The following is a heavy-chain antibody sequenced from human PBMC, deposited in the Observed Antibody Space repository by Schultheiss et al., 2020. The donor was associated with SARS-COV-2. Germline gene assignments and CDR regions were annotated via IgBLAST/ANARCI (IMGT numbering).Heavy chain of an antibody. CDR2: IYYSGST. Sequence: SETLSLTCAVYGGSFSGYYWSWIRQPPGKGLEWIGYIYYSGSTYYNPSLKSRVTISVDTSKNQFSLKLSSVTAADTAVYYCARGFDSWGQGTLVTVSS. V-gene: IGHV4-59*08. CDR1: GGSFSGYY. CDR3: ARGFDS. J-gene: IGHJ4*02.